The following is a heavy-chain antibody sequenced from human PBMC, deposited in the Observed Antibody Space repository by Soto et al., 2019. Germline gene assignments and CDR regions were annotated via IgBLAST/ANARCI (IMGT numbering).Heavy chain of an antibody. D-gene: IGHD3-22*01. V-gene: IGHV4-34*10. J-gene: IGHJ4*02. CDR3: ARYPPGPSMIVVVITLPFAY. CDR1: GGSISDYY. CDR2: IYHSGNT. Sequence: SETLSLTCDVSGGSISDYYWSWIRQPPGKGLEWIGEIYHSGNTKYKPSLNSRLTMSVDTSKNQFYLKLTSVTAADTAVYYCARYPPGPSMIVVVITLPFAYWGQGTLVTVSS.